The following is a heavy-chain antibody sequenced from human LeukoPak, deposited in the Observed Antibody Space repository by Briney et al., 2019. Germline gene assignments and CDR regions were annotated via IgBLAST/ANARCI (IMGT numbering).Heavy chain of an antibody. Sequence: GASVKVSCKASGYTFTSYGISWVRQAPGQGLGWMGGIIPIFGTANYAQKFQGRVTITTDESTSTAYMELRSLRSDDTAVYYCARESPLGYCSSTSCSSYYYYYMDVWGKGTTVTVSS. D-gene: IGHD2-2*01. CDR1: GYTFTSYG. CDR3: ARESPLGYCSSTSCSSYYYYYMDV. J-gene: IGHJ6*03. CDR2: IIPIFGTA. V-gene: IGHV1-69*05.